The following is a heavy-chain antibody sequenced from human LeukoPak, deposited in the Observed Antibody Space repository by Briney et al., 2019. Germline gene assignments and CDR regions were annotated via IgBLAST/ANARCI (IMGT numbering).Heavy chain of an antibody. CDR2: ISAYNGNT. CDR1: GYTFTSCG. V-gene: IGHV1-18*01. J-gene: IGHJ3*02. D-gene: IGHD3-16*02. Sequence: ASVKVSCKASGYTFTSCGISWVRQAPGQGLEWMGWISAYNGNTNYAQKLQGRVTMTTDTSTSTAYMELRSLRSDDTAVYYCARGGDYVWGSYRSSTSAFDIWGQGTMVTVSS. CDR3: ARGGDYVWGSYRSSTSAFDI.